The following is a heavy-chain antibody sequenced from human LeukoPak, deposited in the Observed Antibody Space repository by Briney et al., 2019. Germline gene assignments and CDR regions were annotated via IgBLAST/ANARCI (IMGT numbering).Heavy chain of an antibody. D-gene: IGHD3-22*01. Sequence: PGGSLRLSCAASGFTVSSNYMSWVRQAPGKGLEWVSVIYSGGSTYYADSVKGRFTISRDNSKNTLYLQMNSLRAEDTAVYHCARDKGYYDSSGYYPYYYYYGMDVWGQGTTVTVSS. V-gene: IGHV3-66*01. CDR2: IYSGGST. CDR3: ARDKGYYDSSGYYPYYYYYGMDV. CDR1: GFTVSSNY. J-gene: IGHJ6*02.